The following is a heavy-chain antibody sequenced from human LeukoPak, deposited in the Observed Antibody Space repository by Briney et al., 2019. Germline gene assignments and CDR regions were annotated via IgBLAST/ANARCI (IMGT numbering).Heavy chain of an antibody. CDR2: TYTSGST. J-gene: IGHJ4*02. CDR1: GGSISSGSYY. CDR3: ASGGSYWRLDY. Sequence: SQTLSLTCTVSGGSISSGSYYWSWIRQPAGKGLEWIGRTYTSGSTNYNPSLKSRVTTSVDTSKNQFSLKLSSVTAADTAVYYCASGGSYWRLDYWGQGTLVTVSS. V-gene: IGHV4-61*02. D-gene: IGHD1-26*01.